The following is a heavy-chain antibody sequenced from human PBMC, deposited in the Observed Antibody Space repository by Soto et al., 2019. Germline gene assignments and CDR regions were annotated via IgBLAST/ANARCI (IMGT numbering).Heavy chain of an antibody. CDR2: ITGRGDST. V-gene: IGHV3-23*01. D-gene: IGHD3-10*02. J-gene: IGHJ5*02. CDR3: AKDLYVQPPCEWFHP. Sequence: GGSLRLSCAASGFPFSDHAMHWVRQAPGKGLEWVSAITGRGDSTYYADYVKGRFTISRDNSKSTLYLQMMSLRAEDTAVYYCAKDLYVQPPCEWFHPWGQGSVVTVSS. CDR1: GFPFSDHA.